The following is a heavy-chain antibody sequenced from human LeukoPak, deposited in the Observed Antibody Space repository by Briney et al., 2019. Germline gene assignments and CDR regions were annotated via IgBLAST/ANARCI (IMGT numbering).Heavy chain of an antibody. V-gene: IGHV3-7*03. CDR2: IKQDGSEK. D-gene: IGHD3-22*01. CDR1: GFTFSSYW. CDR3: AKGLSSEEVGYFDY. Sequence: PGGSLRLSCAASGFTFSSYWMSWVRQAPGRGLEWVANIKQDGSEKYYVDSVKGRFTISRDNSKNTLYLQMNSLRAEDTAVYYCAKGLSSEEVGYFDYWGQGTLVTVSS. J-gene: IGHJ4*02.